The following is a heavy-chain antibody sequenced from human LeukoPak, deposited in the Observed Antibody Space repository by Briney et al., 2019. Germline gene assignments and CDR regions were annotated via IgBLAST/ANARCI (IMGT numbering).Heavy chain of an antibody. V-gene: IGHV3-7*02. CDR1: GFAFSDYW. Sequence: GGSLRLSCAASGFAFSDYWMSWVRQAPGKGLEWVANIKQDEREKYYVASVRGRFTVSRDNARNSLYLEMNSLRAEDTVLYYCVRPVIVTTRVAFDMWGQGTMVTVSS. CDR2: IKQDEREK. J-gene: IGHJ3*02. D-gene: IGHD5-12*01. CDR3: VRPVIVTTRVAFDM.